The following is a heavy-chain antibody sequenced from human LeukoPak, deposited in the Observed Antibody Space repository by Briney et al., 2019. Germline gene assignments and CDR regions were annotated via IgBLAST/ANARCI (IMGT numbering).Heavy chain of an antibody. V-gene: IGHV3-53*01. CDR3: ARGSLWFGESCYFDY. J-gene: IGHJ4*02. Sequence: GGSLRLSCAASGFTVSSNYMSWVRQAPGKGLEWVSGIYSGGSTYYAASVKGRFTISRDNSKNTLYLQMNSLRAEDTAVYYCARGSLWFGESCYFDYWGQGALVTVSS. CDR1: GFTVSSNY. CDR2: IYSGGST. D-gene: IGHD3-10*01.